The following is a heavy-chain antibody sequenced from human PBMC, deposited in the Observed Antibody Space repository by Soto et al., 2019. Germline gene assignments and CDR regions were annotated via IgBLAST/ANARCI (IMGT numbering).Heavy chain of an antibody. D-gene: IGHD3-9*01. CDR2: VSTNGAT. CDR1: DDFISSYY. CDR3: ARADYEVLTGSYAMDV. Sequence: SETLSLTCTVSDDFISSYYWNWIRQPDGQGLEWIGSVSTNGATNYYPSLESRVTMSVDASKNQFSLKLTSVTAADTAMYFCARADYEVLTGSYAMDVWGQGTTVTVSS. J-gene: IGHJ6*02. V-gene: IGHV4-4*07.